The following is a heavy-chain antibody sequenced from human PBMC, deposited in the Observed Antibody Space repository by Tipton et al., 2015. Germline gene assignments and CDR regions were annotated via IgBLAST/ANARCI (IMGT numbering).Heavy chain of an antibody. CDR1: GFTFSSYA. CDR2: ISGSGTST. D-gene: IGHD3-22*01. V-gene: IGHV3-23*01. CDR3: AKDTGHYYDGDSFNI. Sequence: SLRLSCAASGFTFSSYAMTWVRQAPGKGLEWVSTISGSGTSTYYADSVKGRFTISRDNSKNTLFLQMNSLRAEDTAIYYCAKDTGHYYDGDSFNIWGQGTMVTVSS. J-gene: IGHJ3*02.